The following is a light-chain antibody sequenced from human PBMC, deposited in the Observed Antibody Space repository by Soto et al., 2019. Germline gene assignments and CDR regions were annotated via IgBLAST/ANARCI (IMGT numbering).Light chain of an antibody. CDR3: QQYTNWPRT. CDR1: QRVRRD. J-gene: IGKJ2*01. CDR2: GAS. V-gene: IGKV3-15*01. Sequence: EIVMTPSPATLSVSPGERATLSCRASQRVRRDLAWYQQQPGQAPRLLIYGASTRASGIPAMFSGSGSGTEFTLTFSSLQSEDFSVYYCQQYTNWPRTFGHGTNLEIK.